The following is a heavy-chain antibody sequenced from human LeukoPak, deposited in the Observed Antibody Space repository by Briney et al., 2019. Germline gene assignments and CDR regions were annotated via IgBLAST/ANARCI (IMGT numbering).Heavy chain of an antibody. Sequence: GGSLRLSCAASGFTFSNSAMSWVRQAPGKGLEWVSTLSGSGITTYYADSVKGRFTISRDNSKNTLYLQMHSLRAEDTAVYYCAKGGYSLDYWGQGTLVTVSS. V-gene: IGHV3-23*01. CDR2: LSGSGITT. CDR1: GFTFSNSA. CDR3: AKGGYSLDY. D-gene: IGHD6-13*01. J-gene: IGHJ4*02.